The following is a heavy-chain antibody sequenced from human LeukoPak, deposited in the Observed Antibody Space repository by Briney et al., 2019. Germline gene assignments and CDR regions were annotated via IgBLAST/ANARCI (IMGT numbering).Heavy chain of an antibody. J-gene: IGHJ4*02. CDR1: GFTFKNYG. CDR3: ATFGKGGTYYSDY. Sequence: GGSLRLSCAASGFTFKNYGMHWVRQAPGKGLEWVAAIPYDGSNKYYADSVKGRFTISRDNSKNTLNLQMNSLRAEDTAVYYGATFGKGGTYYSDYWGQGTLVTVSS. D-gene: IGHD2/OR15-2a*01. CDR2: IPYDGSNK. V-gene: IGHV3-30*03.